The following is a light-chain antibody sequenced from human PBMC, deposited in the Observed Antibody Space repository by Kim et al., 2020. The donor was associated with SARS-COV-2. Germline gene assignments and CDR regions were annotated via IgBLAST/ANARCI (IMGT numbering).Light chain of an antibody. CDR2: GAS. CDR3: LQHNSYPIT. V-gene: IGKV1-17*01. Sequence: DIQMTQSPSSLSASLGDRVTITCRASQDIGNDLGWYQQSPGRAPKRLIYGASSLQSGVPSRFSGSGSGTEFTLTISSLQPEDFATYFCLQHNSYPITFGQGTRLEIK. J-gene: IGKJ5*01. CDR1: QDIGND.